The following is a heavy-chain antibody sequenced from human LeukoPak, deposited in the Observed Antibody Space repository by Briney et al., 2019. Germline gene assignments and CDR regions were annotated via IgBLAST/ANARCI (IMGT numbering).Heavy chain of an antibody. CDR3: AKDHGWFGVSDAFDI. CDR2: ISWNSGSI. D-gene: IGHD3-10*01. CDR1: GFTFDDYA. V-gene: IGHV3-9*01. Sequence: GGSLRLSCAASGFTFDDYAMHWVRQAPGKGLEWVSGISWNSGSIGYADSVKGRFTISRDNAKSSLYLQMNSLRAEDTALYYCAKDHGWFGVSDAFDIWGQGTMVTVSS. J-gene: IGHJ3*02.